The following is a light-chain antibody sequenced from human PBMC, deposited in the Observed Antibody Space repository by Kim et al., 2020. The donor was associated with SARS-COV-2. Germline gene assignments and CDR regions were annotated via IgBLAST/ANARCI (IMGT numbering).Light chain of an antibody. J-gene: IGKJ2*01. CDR1: QPISNDF. Sequence: SPGHRATLSCRASQPISNDFLAWYQQTLGQPPRLLIYHASVRASDVPVRFSGSGSATDFTLTIESLEPEDFALYYCQRYGGPPPYPFGQGTKLEI. CDR2: HAS. V-gene: IGKV3-20*01. CDR3: QRYGGPPPYP.